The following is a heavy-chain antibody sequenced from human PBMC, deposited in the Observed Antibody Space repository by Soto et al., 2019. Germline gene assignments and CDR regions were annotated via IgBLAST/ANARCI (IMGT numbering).Heavy chain of an antibody. J-gene: IGHJ1*01. CDR2: IYFTGTTK. Sequence: QVQLVESGGGVVQPGGSLRLSCVGSGFTFSRYGLHWVRQTPGKGLEWVAVIYFTGTTKYYADSVKGRFTISRDNSKSRVYVGMNRVIADDSAKYYCAQDAKPGFSYDAEHWGQATLVTGSS. CDR3: AQDAKPGFSYDAEH. V-gene: IGHV3-30*18. CDR1: GFTFSRYG. D-gene: IGHD2-2*02.